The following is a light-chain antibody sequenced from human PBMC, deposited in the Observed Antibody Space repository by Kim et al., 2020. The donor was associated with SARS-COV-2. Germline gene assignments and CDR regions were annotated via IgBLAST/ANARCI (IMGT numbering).Light chain of an antibody. J-gene: IGLJ3*02. CDR1: GNNVGNQG. Sequence: QAGLTQPPSVSKDLRQTATLTCTGNGNNVGNQGAAWLQQHQGHPPKLLSYRNNNRPSGISERLSASRSGNTASLTITGLQPEDEADYYCSAWDSSLSAWVFGGGTKLTFL. CDR2: RNN. V-gene: IGLV10-54*01. CDR3: SAWDSSLSAWV.